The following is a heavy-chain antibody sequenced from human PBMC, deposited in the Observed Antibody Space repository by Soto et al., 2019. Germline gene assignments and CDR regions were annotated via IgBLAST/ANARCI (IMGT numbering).Heavy chain of an antibody. CDR2: IYHTGTT. V-gene: IGHV4-38-2*01. CDR1: GDSITSIYH. D-gene: IGHD3-10*01. CDR3: ARLGRYYYGSGSYWWFDP. J-gene: IGHJ5*02. Sequence: SETLSLTCAVSGDSITSIYHWAWIRQPPGRGLEWVASIYHTGTTYYNPSLKSRVTISVDTSKNQFSLKLSSVTAADTAVYYCARLGRYYYGSGSYWWFDPWGQGTLVTVSS.